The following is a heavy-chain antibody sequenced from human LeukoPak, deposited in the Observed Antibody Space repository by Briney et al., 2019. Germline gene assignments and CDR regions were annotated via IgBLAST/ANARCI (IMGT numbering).Heavy chain of an antibody. V-gene: IGHV1-46*01. D-gene: IGHD3-22*01. CDR1: GYTFTNYY. Sequence: ASVKVSCKASGYTFTNYYMHWVRQAPGQGLEWMGIINPTGGSPSYAQKFQGRVTMTRDTSTSTVYMELSSLRSEDTAVYYCARGPHDGSGWYEFWGQGTLVTVSS. J-gene: IGHJ5*01. CDR2: INPTGGSP. CDR3: ARGPHDGSGWYEF.